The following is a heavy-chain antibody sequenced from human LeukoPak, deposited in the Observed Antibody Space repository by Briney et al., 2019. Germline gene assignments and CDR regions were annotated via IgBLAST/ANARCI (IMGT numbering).Heavy chain of an antibody. D-gene: IGHD5-18*01. CDR1: GFTFSSYW. J-gene: IGHJ4*02. Sequence: GGSLRLSCAASGFTFSSYWMHWVRQAPGKGLVWVSRINGDGSATTYADSVKGRFTISRDNAKNTVYLQMDSLRAEDTAVYYCARGGGYRYYYVDYWGQGTLVTVSS. CDR2: INGDGSAT. V-gene: IGHV3-74*01. CDR3: ARGGGYRYYYVDY.